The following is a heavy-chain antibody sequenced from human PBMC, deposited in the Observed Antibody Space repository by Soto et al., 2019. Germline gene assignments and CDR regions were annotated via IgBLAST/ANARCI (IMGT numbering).Heavy chain of an antibody. CDR2: IDPSDSYT. CDR1: GYSFTSYW. CDR3: ARPLRAGYSSGYPTLNFDY. J-gene: IGHJ4*02. Sequence: GESLKISCXGSGYSFTSYWISWVRQMPGKGLEWMGRIDPSDSYTNYSPSFQGHVTISADKSISTAYLQWSSLKASDTAMYYCARPLRAGYSSGYPTLNFDYWGQGTLVTVSS. V-gene: IGHV5-10-1*01. D-gene: IGHD6-19*01.